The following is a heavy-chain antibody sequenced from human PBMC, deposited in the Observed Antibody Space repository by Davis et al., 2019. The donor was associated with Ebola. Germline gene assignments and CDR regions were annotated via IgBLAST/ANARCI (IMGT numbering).Heavy chain of an antibody. Sequence: GESLKISCAASGFTFSGSAMHWVRQASGKGLEWVGRIRSKANSYATAYAASVKGRFTISRDDSKNTAYLQMNSLKTEDTAVYYCASLGYCSGGSCYRGSTTGMDVWGQGTTVTVSS. CDR2: IRSKANSYAT. D-gene: IGHD2-15*01. CDR3: ASLGYCSGGSCYRGSTTGMDV. J-gene: IGHJ6*02. CDR1: GFTFSGSA. V-gene: IGHV3-73*01.